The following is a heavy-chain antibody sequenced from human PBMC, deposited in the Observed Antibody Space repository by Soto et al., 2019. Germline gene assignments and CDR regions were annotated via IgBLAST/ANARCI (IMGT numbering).Heavy chain of an antibody. Sequence: QVQLQESGPGLVKPSGTLSLTCAVSGGSISSSNWWSWVRQPPGKGLEWIGEIYHRGSTTYNPSLKSRVTISIDKSKKQFSLKLSSVAVADTAVYYNARAPATDYDYVWGTYRYSDDFDIWGQGTMVTVSS. V-gene: IGHV4-4*02. CDR2: IYHRGST. CDR3: ARAPATDYDYVWGTYRYSDDFDI. CDR1: GGSISSSNW. J-gene: IGHJ3*02. D-gene: IGHD3-16*02.